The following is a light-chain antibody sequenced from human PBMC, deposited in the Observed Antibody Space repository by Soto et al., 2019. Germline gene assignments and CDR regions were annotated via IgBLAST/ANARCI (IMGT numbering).Light chain of an antibody. J-gene: IGKJ4*02. Sequence: EIVIPQSPGTLSVSPAERATLFCRASQSVSNKLAWYQQKPGQAPRLIIYGTSTRATGIPARFSGSGSGTDFTLTISSLQSEDFAIYYCQQYNKWPQFGGGTKVDIK. CDR2: GTS. CDR1: QSVSNK. V-gene: IGKV3-15*01. CDR3: QQYNKWPQ.